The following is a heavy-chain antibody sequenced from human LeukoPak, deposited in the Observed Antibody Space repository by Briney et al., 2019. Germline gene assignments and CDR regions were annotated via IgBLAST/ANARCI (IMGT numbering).Heavy chain of an antibody. J-gene: IGHJ6*04. Sequence: PGGSLRLSCAASGFTFSSYGMSWVRQAPGKGLEWVSAISGSGGSTYYADSVKGRFTISRDNAKNSLYLQMNSLRAEDTAVYYCAELGITMVGGVWGKGTTVTISS. CDR3: AELGITMVGGV. V-gene: IGHV3-23*01. CDR1: GFTFSSYG. D-gene: IGHD3-10*02. CDR2: ISGSGGST.